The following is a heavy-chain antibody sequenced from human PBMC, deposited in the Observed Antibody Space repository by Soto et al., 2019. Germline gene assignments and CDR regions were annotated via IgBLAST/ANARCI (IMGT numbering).Heavy chain of an antibody. Sequence: GGSLRLSCATSGFTFNDYAMYWVRQAPGQGLEWVAMISSDGHHQFYVDNLRGRFTVSRDNSKNTLFLQMNSLRPEDTAVYYCSRGTYYPQSSGLHADYWGPGTVVTVLL. D-gene: IGHD3-22*01. CDR3: SRGTYYPQSSGLHADY. CDR2: ISSDGHHQ. CDR1: GFTFNDYA. V-gene: IGHV3-30*03. J-gene: IGHJ4*02.